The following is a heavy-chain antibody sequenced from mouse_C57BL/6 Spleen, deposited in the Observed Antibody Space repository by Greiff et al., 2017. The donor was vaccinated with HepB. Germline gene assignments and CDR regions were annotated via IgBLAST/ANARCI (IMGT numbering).Heavy chain of an antibody. CDR1: GYTFTEYT. Sequence: QVQLQQSGAELVKPGASVKLSCKASGYTFTEYTIHWVKQRSGQGLEWIGWFYPGSGSIKYNEKFKDKATLTADKSSSTVYMELSRLTSDDSAVYICARYEGGLRKVSRWAFDVWGTGTTVTVSS. CDR2: FYPGSGSI. J-gene: IGHJ1*03. CDR3: ARYEGGLRKVSRWAFDV. D-gene: IGHD1-3*01. V-gene: IGHV1-62-2*01.